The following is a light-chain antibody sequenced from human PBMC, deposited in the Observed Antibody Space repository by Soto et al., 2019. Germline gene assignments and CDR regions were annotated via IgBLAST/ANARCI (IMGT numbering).Light chain of an antibody. J-gene: IGKJ5*01. Sequence: DIQLTQSPATLSASERERATFTCRASQSISSWLAWYQQKPGKAPKLLIYAASSLQSGVPSRFSGSGSGTDFTLTINNLQPDDFATYFCHSRAFGQGTRLEIK. CDR1: QSISSW. CDR3: HSRA. CDR2: AAS. V-gene: IGKV1-5*01.